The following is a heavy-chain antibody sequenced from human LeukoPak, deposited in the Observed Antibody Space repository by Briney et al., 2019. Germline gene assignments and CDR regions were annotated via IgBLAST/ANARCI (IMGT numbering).Heavy chain of an antibody. D-gene: IGHD6-13*01. V-gene: IGHV1-69*05. Sequence: SVKVSCKASGGTFSSYAISWVRQAPGQGLEWMGRIIPIFGTANYAQKFQGRVTITTDESTSTAYMELRSLRSDDTAVYYCARGRLDSSSWYGADAFDIWGQGTMVTVSS. CDR1: GGTFSSYA. J-gene: IGHJ3*02. CDR3: ARGRLDSSSWYGADAFDI. CDR2: IIPIFGTA.